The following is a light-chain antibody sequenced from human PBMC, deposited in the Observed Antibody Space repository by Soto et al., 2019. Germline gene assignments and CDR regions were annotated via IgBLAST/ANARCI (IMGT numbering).Light chain of an antibody. V-gene: IGLV2-14*01. CDR3: NSYTSSNTYV. CDR1: SRDVGAHNF. Sequence: QSALTQASAVSVTPGQAITICCSGSSRDVGAHNFVSCYQHHPDKAPKLMIYEIINGPSAVSKCFPVFRSGNAAALTVYWLQAEDEADYYCNSYTSSNTYVFGRGTKVTV. CDR2: EII. J-gene: IGLJ1*01.